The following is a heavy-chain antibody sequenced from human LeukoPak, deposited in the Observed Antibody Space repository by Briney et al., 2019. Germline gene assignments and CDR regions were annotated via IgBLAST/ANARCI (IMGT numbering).Heavy chain of an antibody. Sequence: PSETLSLTCTVSGGSISSSSYYWGWIRQPPGKGLEWIGSIYYSGSTYYNPSLKSRVTISVDTSKNQFSLKLSSVTAADTAVYYCARDHLGGSPINWFDPWGQGTLVTVSS. D-gene: IGHD1-26*01. CDR3: ARDHLGGSPINWFDP. CDR1: GGSISSSSYY. CDR2: IYYSGST. V-gene: IGHV4-39*07. J-gene: IGHJ5*02.